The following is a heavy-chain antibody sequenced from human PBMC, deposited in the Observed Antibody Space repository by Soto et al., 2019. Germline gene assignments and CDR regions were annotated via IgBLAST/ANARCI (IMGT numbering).Heavy chain of an antibody. V-gene: IGHV1-24*01. CDR3: AADLAISHNDY. CDR1: GNSLTELS. Sequence: QVQLVQSGAEVKKPGASVKVSCKLSGNSLTELSIHWVRQAPGKGLEWMGAFDPEQRETIYSQQFQGRVTLTQDTSTETAYMQLTSLRHEDTAVYYCAADLAISHNDYWGQGTLITVSS. CDR2: FDPEQRET. J-gene: IGHJ4*02. D-gene: IGHD2-21*01.